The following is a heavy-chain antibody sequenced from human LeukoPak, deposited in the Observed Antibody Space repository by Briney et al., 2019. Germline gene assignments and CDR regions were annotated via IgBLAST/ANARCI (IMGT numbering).Heavy chain of an antibody. CDR3: AREFPIDTMIVVVVPYYFDY. V-gene: IGHV3-20*04. CDR1: GFTFDDYG. CDR2: INWNGGSI. J-gene: IGHJ4*02. Sequence: GGSLRLSCAASGFTFDDYGMSWVRQAPGKGLEWVSGINWNGGSIGYADSVKGRFTISRDNAKNSLYLQMNSLRAEDTALYYCAREFPIDTMIVVVVPYYFDYWGQGTLVTVSS. D-gene: IGHD3-22*01.